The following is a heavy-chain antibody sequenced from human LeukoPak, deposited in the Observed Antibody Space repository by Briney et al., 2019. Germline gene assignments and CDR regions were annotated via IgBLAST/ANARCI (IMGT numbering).Heavy chain of an antibody. J-gene: IGHJ4*02. CDR1: GGTFSSYA. Sequence: SVKVSCKASGGTFSSYAISWVRQAPGQGLEWMGGIIPIFGTANYAQKFQGRVTITTDESTSTAYMELSSLRSEDTAVYYCARGLGYCSSTSCPLDYWGQGTLVTVSS. V-gene: IGHV1-69*05. D-gene: IGHD2-2*01. CDR2: IIPIFGTA. CDR3: ARGLGYCSSTSCPLDY.